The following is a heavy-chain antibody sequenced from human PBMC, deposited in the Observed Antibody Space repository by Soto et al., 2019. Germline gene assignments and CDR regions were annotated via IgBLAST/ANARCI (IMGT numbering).Heavy chain of an antibody. Sequence: QVQLVQSGAEVKKPGSSVKVSCKASGGTFSSYAISWVRQAPGQGLEWMGGIIPIFGTANYAQKVQGRVTIPADESTSTAYMELSSLRSEDTAVYYCARAGPYYYDSSVGAFDIWGQGTMVTVSS. J-gene: IGHJ3*02. V-gene: IGHV1-69*01. CDR3: ARAGPYYYDSSVGAFDI. D-gene: IGHD3-22*01. CDR1: GGTFSSYA. CDR2: IIPIFGTA.